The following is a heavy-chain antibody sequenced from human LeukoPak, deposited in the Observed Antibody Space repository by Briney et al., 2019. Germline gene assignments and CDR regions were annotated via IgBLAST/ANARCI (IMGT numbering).Heavy chain of an antibody. CDR2: IYYSGST. Sequence: PSETLSLTCTVSGGSISSSSYYWGWIRQPPGKGLEWIGSIYYSGSTYYNPSLKSRVTISVDTSKNQFSLKLSSVTAADTAVYYCARQAPYYYGSGPVVGFDPWGQGTLVTVSS. CDR3: ARQAPYYYGSGPVVGFDP. V-gene: IGHV4-39*01. J-gene: IGHJ5*02. D-gene: IGHD3-10*01. CDR1: GGSISSSSYY.